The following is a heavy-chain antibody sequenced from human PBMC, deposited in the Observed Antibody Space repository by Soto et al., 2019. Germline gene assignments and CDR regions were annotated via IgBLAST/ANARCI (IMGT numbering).Heavy chain of an antibody. CDR1: GGSVSSGSYY. J-gene: IGHJ4*02. V-gene: IGHV4-61*01. D-gene: IGHD6-13*01. Sequence: SETLSLTCTVSGGSVSSGSYYWSWIRQPPGKGLEWIGYIYYSGSTNYNPSLKSRVTISVDTSKNQLSLKLSSVTAADTAVYYCAFFSYGSSWYYFDYWGQGALVTVSA. CDR2: IYYSGST. CDR3: AFFSYGSSWYYFDY.